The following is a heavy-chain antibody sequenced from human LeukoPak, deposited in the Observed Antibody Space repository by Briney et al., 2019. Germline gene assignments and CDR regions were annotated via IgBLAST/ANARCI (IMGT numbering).Heavy chain of an antibody. D-gene: IGHD3-22*01. Sequence: SQTLSLTCAVSGVSISSGGFSWSWLRQPPGKGLVGIGYIYHSGSTYYNPSLKSRVTISADRSKNQFSLKQSSVTAADTAVDYCARGTYYYGSSGYCCDNWFDPWGQGPLVTGSS. V-gene: IGHV4-30-2*01. CDR3: ARGTYYYGSSGYCCDNWFDP. CDR2: IYHSGST. CDR1: GVSISSGGFS. J-gene: IGHJ5*02.